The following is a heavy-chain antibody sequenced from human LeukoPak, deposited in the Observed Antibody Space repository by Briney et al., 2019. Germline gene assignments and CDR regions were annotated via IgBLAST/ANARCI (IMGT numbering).Heavy chain of an antibody. CDR3: PRQSYASGWNPFDY. CDR1: GFTFSNYA. Sequence: GGSLRLSCVASGFTFSNYAMSWVRQAPGKGLEWVSTISGGGVTTYYGDSAKGRFAISRDNSKNTLYLQMNSLTADDTAVYYCPRQSYASGWNPFDYWGQGILVTVPS. J-gene: IGHJ4*02. V-gene: IGHV3-23*01. CDR2: ISGGGVTT. D-gene: IGHD6-19*01.